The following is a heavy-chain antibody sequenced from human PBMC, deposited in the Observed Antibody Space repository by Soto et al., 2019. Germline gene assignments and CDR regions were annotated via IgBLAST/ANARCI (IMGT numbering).Heavy chain of an antibody. D-gene: IGHD6-13*01. V-gene: IGHV1-3*01. J-gene: IGHJ6*02. CDR1: GYTFTRYA. CDR2: INAGNGNT. CDR3: ASSNIVAAPYGMDV. Sequence: ASVKVSCKASGYTFTRYAMHWVRQAPGQRLEWMGWINAGNGNTKYSQKFQGRVTITRDTSASTAYMELSSLRSEDTAVYYCASSNIVAAPYGMDVWGQGITVTVSS.